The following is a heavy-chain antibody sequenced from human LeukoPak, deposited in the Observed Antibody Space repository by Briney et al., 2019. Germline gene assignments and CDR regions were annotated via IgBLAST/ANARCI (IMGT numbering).Heavy chain of an antibody. CDR3: AKSSGYTSGPPYDY. CDR2: IRYDESYK. CDR1: GFTFNSYG. Sequence: GGSLRLSCAASGFTFNSYGMHWVRQAPGKGLEWVAFIRYDESYKYYADSVKGRFTISRDNSKNTLSLQMNSLRVEDTAVYYCAKSSGYTSGPPYDYWGQGTLVTVSS. J-gene: IGHJ4*02. D-gene: IGHD6-19*01. V-gene: IGHV3-30*02.